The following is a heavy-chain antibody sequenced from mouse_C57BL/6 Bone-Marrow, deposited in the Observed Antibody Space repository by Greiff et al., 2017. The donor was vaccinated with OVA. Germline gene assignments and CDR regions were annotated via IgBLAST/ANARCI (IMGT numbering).Heavy chain of an antibody. CDR2: ICDGGRYT. Sequence: EVQGVESGGGLVKPGGSLKLSCAASGFPFSSYAMSWVRQTPEKRLEWVATICDGGRYTYYPDNVKGRFTISRDNAKNNLYLQMSHLKSEDTAMYYCAIAYYKGLLFAYWGQGTLVTVSA. CDR3: AIAYYKGLLFAY. J-gene: IGHJ3*01. D-gene: IGHD2-12*01. V-gene: IGHV5-4*01. CDR1: GFPFSSYA.